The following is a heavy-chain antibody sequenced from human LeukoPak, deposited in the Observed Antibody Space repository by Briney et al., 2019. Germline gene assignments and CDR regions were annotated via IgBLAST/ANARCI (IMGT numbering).Heavy chain of an antibody. CDR1: GGTFSSYA. V-gene: IGHV1-69*06. J-gene: IGHJ4*02. Sequence: SVKVSCKASGGTFSSYAISWVRQAPGQGLEWMGGIIPIFGTANYAQKFQGRVTITADKSTSTAYMELSSLRSEDTAVYYCAREESGYSYGTFDYWGQGILVTVSS. CDR3: AREESGYSYGTFDY. D-gene: IGHD5-18*01. CDR2: IIPIFGTA.